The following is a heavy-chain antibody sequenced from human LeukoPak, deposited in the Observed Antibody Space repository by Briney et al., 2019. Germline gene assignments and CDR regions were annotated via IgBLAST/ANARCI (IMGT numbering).Heavy chain of an antibody. CDR1: GFTFSSYA. CDR3: ARDMADFWSGSQFDY. J-gene: IGHJ4*02. CDR2: ISGSGGST. Sequence: GGSLRLSCAASGFTFSSYAMSWVRQAPGKGLEWVSAISGSGGSTYYADSVKGRFTISRDNSKNTLYLQMNSLRAEDTAVYYCARDMADFWSGSQFDYWGQGTLVTVSS. D-gene: IGHD3-3*01. V-gene: IGHV3-23*01.